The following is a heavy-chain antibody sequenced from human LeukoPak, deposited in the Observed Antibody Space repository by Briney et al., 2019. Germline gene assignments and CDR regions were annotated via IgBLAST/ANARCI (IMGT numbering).Heavy chain of an antibody. Sequence: SETLSLTCTVSGGSISSSSYYWGWIRQPPGKGPEWIGSIYYSGSTYYNPSLKSRVTISVDTSKNQFSLKLSSVTAADTAVYYCARHSDYYYGSGADYWGQGTLVTVSS. CDR1: GGSISSSSYY. CDR3: ARHSDYYYGSGADY. J-gene: IGHJ4*02. D-gene: IGHD3-10*01. CDR2: IYYSGST. V-gene: IGHV4-39*01.